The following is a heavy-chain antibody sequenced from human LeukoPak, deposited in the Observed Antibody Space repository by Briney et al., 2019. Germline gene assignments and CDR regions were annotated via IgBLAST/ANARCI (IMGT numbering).Heavy chain of an antibody. Sequence: ASVKVSCKASGYTFTSYGISWVRQAPGQGLEWMGWISAYNGNTNYAQKLQGRVTMTTDTSTSTAYMELRSLRSDDTALYYCARDRSIYYYYYMDVWGEGTTVTVSS. CDR1: GYTFTSYG. CDR2: ISAYNGNT. V-gene: IGHV1-18*01. CDR3: ARDRSIYYYYYMDV. J-gene: IGHJ6*03. D-gene: IGHD3-10*01.